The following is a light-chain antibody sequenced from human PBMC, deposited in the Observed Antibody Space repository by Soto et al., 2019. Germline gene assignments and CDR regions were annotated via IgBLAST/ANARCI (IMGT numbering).Light chain of an antibody. CDR1: SSDVGGHNY. J-gene: IGLJ1*01. CDR2: DVS. CDR3: RSYPSSSSYV. V-gene: IGLV2-14*01. Sequence: QSALTQPASVSGSPGQSITISCTGTSSDVGGHNYVSWYQQHPGKAPKLMIHDVSNRPSGVSNRFSGSKSGNTASLTISGLQAEDEADYYCRSYPSSSSYVFGTGTKLTVL.